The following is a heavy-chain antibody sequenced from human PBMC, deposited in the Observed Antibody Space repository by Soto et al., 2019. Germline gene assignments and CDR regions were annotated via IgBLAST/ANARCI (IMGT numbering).Heavy chain of an antibody. Sequence: SETLSLTCAVSGGSISSSNWWRWVRQPPGKGLEWIGEIYHSGSTNYNPSLKSRVTISVDKSKNQFSLKLSSVTAADTAVYYCARGRIAAAGYYYYGMDVWGQGTTVTVSS. V-gene: IGHV4-4*02. CDR1: GGSISSSNW. CDR3: ARGRIAAAGYYYYGMDV. CDR2: IYHSGST. J-gene: IGHJ6*02. D-gene: IGHD6-13*01.